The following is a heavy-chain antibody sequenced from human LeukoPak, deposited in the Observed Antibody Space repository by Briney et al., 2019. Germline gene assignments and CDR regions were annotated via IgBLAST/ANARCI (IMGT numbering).Heavy chain of an antibody. J-gene: IGHJ4*02. CDR2: ISGSGDDT. CDR1: GFTFTDSY. D-gene: IGHD2-15*01. V-gene: IGHV3-11*03. Sequence: GGSLRLSCAASGFTFTDSYMTWVRQAPGKGLEWLSYISGSGDDTNYADSVRGRFTISRDNAKNSLYLQMNSLRAEDAAVYYCAKAPVTSCRGAFCYPFDYWGQGTLVTVSS. CDR3: AKAPVTSCRGAFCYPFDY.